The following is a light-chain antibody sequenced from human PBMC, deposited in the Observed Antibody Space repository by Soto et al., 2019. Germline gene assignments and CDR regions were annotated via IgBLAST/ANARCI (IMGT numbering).Light chain of an antibody. CDR1: SSDVGGYNY. CDR3: SSYTSSGTL. Sequence: QSVLTQPASVSGSPGQSITISCTGTSSDVGGYNYVSWYQQHPGKAPKLVIYDVSNRPSGVSNRFSGSKSGNTASLTISGLQAEDEADYYCSSYTSSGTLFGGGTKVTVL. V-gene: IGLV2-14*01. J-gene: IGLJ3*02. CDR2: DVS.